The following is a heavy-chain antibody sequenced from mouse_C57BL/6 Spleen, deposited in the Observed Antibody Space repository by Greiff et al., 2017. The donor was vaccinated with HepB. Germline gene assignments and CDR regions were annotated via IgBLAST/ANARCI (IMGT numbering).Heavy chain of an antibody. D-gene: IGHD2-5*01. V-gene: IGHV2-2*01. J-gene: IGHJ4*01. CDR3: ARTYYSNYPLYAMDY. CDR2: IWSGGST. CDR1: GFSLTSYG. Sequence: VHLVESGPGLVQPSQSLSITCTVSGFSLTSYGVHWVRQSPGKGLEWLGVIWSGGSTDYNAAFISRLSISKDNSKSQVFFKMNSLQADDTAIYYCARTYYSNYPLYAMDYWGQGTSVTVSS.